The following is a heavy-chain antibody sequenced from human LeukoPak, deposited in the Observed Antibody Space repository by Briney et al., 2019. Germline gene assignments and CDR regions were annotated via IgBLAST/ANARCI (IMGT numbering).Heavy chain of an antibody. CDR2: IWYDGSNK. J-gene: IGHJ4*02. CDR1: GFTFSSYG. V-gene: IGHV3-33*01. CDR3: ATRRDGYNLIPYFDY. Sequence: GRSLRLSCAASGFTFSSYGMHWVRQAPGKGLEWVAVIWYDGSNKYYADSVKGRFTISRDNSKNTLYLQMNSLRSEDTAVYYCATRRDGYNLIPYFDYWGQGTLVTVSS. D-gene: IGHD5-24*01.